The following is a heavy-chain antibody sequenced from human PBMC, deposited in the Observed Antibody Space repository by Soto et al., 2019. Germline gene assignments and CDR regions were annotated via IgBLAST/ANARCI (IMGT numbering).Heavy chain of an antibody. J-gene: IGHJ6*03. D-gene: IGHD3-3*01. CDR3: ARHTSSIDYDFWSGSSYYYMDV. Sequence: SETLSLTCTVSGGSISSYYWSWIRQPPGKGLEWIGYIYYSGSTSYNPSLKSRVTISVDTSKNQFSLKLSSATAADTAVYYCARHTSSIDYDFWSGSSYYYMDVWGKGTTVTVSS. CDR2: IYYSGST. CDR1: GGSISSYY. V-gene: IGHV4-59*08.